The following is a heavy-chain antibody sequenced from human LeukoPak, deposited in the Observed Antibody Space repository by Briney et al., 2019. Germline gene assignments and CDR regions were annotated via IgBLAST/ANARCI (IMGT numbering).Heavy chain of an antibody. Sequence: GASVKVSCKASGGTFSSYAISWVRQAPGQGLEWMGGIIPIFGTANYAQKFQGRVTITTHDSTTTAYMELSSLRSDDTAVYFCAACRSTTSPERFDYWGQGTLVTVSS. D-gene: IGHD1-1*01. V-gene: IGHV1-69*05. CDR2: IIPIFGTA. CDR1: GGTFSSYA. J-gene: IGHJ4*02. CDR3: AACRSTTSPERFDY.